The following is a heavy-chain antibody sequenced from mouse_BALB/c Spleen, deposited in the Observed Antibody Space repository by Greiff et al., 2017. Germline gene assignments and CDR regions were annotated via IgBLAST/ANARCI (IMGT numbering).Heavy chain of an antibody. Sequence: VQLQQSGPGLVAPSQTLSITCTASGFSLTGYGVNWVRQTPGKGLEWLGMIWGDGSTDNNSALKSRLSNSKDNSKSQVFLKMNSLQTDDTARYYYAREGAYWGQGTLVTVSA. V-gene: IGHV2-6-7*01. CDR1: GFSLTGYG. CDR3: AREGAY. CDR2: IWGDGST. J-gene: IGHJ3*01.